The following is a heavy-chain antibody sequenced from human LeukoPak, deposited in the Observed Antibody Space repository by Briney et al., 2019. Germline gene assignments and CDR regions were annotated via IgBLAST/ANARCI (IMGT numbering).Heavy chain of an antibody. CDR3: ARVVYDDFWSGPSYYYMDV. CDR2: IKQDRSEK. Sequence: GGSLRLSCAASGFTFSSYWMSWVRQAPGKGLEWVANIKQDRSEKYYVDSVKGRFTISRDNAKNSLYLQMNSLRAEDTAVYYCARVVYDDFWSGPSYYYMDVWGKGTTVTVSS. J-gene: IGHJ6*03. D-gene: IGHD3-3*01. V-gene: IGHV3-7*01. CDR1: GFTFSSYW.